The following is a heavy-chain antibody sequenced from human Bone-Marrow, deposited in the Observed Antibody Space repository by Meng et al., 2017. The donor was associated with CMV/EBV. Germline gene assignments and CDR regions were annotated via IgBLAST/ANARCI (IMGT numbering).Heavy chain of an antibody. V-gene: IGHV3-9*01. D-gene: IGHD3-22*01. CDR2: ISWNSGSI. CDR1: GFTFSSYA. Sequence: SLKISCAASGFTFSSYAMSWVRQAPGKGLEWVSGISWNSGSIGYADSVKGRFTISRDNAKNSLYLQMNSLRAGDTAVYYCAGARSGWGAFDIWGQGTMVTVSS. CDR3: AGARSGWGAFDI. J-gene: IGHJ3*02.